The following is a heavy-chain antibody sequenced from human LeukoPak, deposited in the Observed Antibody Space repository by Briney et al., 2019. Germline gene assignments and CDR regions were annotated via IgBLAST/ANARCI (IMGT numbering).Heavy chain of an antibody. CDR1: GFTLSKHW. D-gene: IGHD4-17*01. CDR3: ARDLDTAVTTIHFDY. V-gene: IGHV3-7*03. CDR2: IKRDGSEK. J-gene: IGHJ4*02. Sequence: GGSLRLSCAASGFTLSKHWMTWVRQAPGKGLECVAIIKRDGSEKYYVNSVKGRFTISRDNAKNSLYLQMNSLRAEDTAVYYCARDLDTAVTTIHFDYWGQGTLVTVSS.